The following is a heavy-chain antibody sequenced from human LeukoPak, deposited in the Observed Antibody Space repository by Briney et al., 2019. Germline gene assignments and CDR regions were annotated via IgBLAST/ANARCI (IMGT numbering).Heavy chain of an antibody. CDR3: ASSAGADLDWLLDLDY. D-gene: IGHD3-9*01. Sequence: SETLSLTCTVSGGSISSSSYYWGWIRQPPGKGLEWIGSIYYSGSTYYNPSLKSRVTISVDTSKNQFSLKLSSVTAADTAVYYCASSAGADLDWLLDLDYWGQGTLVTVSS. CDR1: GGSISSSSYY. CDR2: IYYSGST. J-gene: IGHJ4*02. V-gene: IGHV4-39*07.